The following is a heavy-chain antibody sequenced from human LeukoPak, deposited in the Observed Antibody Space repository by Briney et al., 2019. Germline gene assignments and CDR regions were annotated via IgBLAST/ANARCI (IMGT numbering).Heavy chain of an antibody. CDR3: AKIGPGVLSYYFDY. D-gene: IGHD3-16*02. CDR2: ISSSGSTI. CDR1: GFTFSSYE. V-gene: IGHV3-48*03. J-gene: IGHJ4*02. Sequence: PGGSLRLSCAASGFTFSSYEMNRVRQAPGKGLEWVSYISSSGSTIYYADSVKGRFTISRDNAKNSLYLQMNSLRAEDTAVYYCAKIGPGVLSYYFDYWGQGTLVTVSS.